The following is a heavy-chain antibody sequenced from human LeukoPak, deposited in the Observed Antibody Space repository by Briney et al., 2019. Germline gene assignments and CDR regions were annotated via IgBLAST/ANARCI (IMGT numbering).Heavy chain of an antibody. CDR2: IIPIFGTA. CDR3: ARGPAVYCSGGSCYSDYYYYYMDV. D-gene: IGHD2-15*01. Sequence: ASVKVSCKASGGTFSSYAISWVRQAPGQGLEWMGGIIPIFGTANYAQKFQGRVTITADKSTSTAYMELSSLRSEDTAVYYCARGPAVYCSGGSCYSDYYYYYMDVWGKGTTVTVSS. V-gene: IGHV1-69*06. J-gene: IGHJ6*03. CDR1: GGTFSSYA.